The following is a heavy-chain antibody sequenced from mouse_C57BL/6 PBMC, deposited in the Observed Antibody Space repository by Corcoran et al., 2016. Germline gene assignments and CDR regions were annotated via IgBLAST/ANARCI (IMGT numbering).Heavy chain of an antibody. CDR1: GYTFTDYY. J-gene: IGHJ3*01. CDR3: ASDYYGSRTGTAY. CDR2: IYPNNGGN. V-gene: IGHV1-34*01. D-gene: IGHD1-1*01. Sequence: EVQLQKSGTEMVKPGATEKMSCKASGYTFTDYYMQWVKQSNGKRLEWIGYIYPNNGGNGYNQKFKSKATLTVDKSSSTAYMEPRSLTSEDSAVYYCASDYYGSRTGTAYWGQGTLVTVSA.